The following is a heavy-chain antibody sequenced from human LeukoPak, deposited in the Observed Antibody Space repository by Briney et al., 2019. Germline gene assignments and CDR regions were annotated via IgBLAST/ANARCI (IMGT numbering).Heavy chain of an antibody. CDR1: GFTFSSYA. D-gene: IGHD3-3*01. CDR3: AKDGRRLRFLEWLSNGIDY. Sequence: GGSLRLSCAASGFTFSSYAMSWVRQAPGKGLEWVSAISGSGGSTYYADSVKGRFTISRDSSKNTLYLQMNSLRAEDTAVYYCAKDGRRLRFLEWLSNGIDYWGQGTLVTVSS. J-gene: IGHJ4*02. CDR2: ISGSGGST. V-gene: IGHV3-23*01.